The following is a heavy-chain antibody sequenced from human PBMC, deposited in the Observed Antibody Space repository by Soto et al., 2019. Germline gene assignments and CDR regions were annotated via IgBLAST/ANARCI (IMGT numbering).Heavy chain of an antibody. J-gene: IGHJ5*01. V-gene: IGHV1-46*01. CDR2: INPSVGST. D-gene: IGHD1-26*01. Sequence: QVQLVQSGAEVKKPGASVNVSCKASGYTFTSYYMHWVRQAPGQGLEWMGRINPSVGSTTYAQKFQGRLTMTRDTSTSTVYMELSSLRSEDRAVYYCAREWRGSHDSWGQGTLVTVSS. CDR1: GYTFTSYY. CDR3: AREWRGSHDS.